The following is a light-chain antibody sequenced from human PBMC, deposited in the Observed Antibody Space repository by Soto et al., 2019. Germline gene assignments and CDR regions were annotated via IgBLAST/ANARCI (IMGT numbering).Light chain of an antibody. J-gene: IGKJ2*03. CDR1: QSVSSW. CDR2: DAS. CDR3: QQYSSYYS. Sequence: DLQMTQSPSTLSASVGDRVTITCRASQSVSSWLAWYQQAPGKAPKLLIFDASSLESGVPSRFSGSGSGTEFTLTISSLQPDDFATYYCQQYSSYYSFGQGTKLEIK. V-gene: IGKV1-5*01.